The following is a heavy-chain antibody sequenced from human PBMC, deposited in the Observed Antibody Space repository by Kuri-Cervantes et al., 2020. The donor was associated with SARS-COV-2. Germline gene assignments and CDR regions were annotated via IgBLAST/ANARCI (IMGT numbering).Heavy chain of an antibody. CDR1: GGSIGSYY. CDR3: ARVSRPYYFDY. CDR2: IYYSGST. Sequence: GSLRLSCTVSGGSIGSYYWSWIRQPPGKGLEWIGYIYYSGSTNYNPSLKSRVTISVDTSKNQFSLKLSSVTAADTAVYYCARVSRPYYFDYWGQGTLVTVSS. J-gene: IGHJ4*02. V-gene: IGHV4-59*01.